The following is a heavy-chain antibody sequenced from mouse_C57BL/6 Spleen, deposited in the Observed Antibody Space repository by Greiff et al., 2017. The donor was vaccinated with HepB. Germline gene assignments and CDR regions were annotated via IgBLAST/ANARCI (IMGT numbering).Heavy chain of an antibody. J-gene: IGHJ4*01. Sequence: EVKLMESGPELVKPGASVKISCKASGYSFTDYNMNWVKQSNGKSLEWIGVINPNYGTTSYNQKFKGKATLTVDQSSSKAYVQLNSLTSEDSAVYYCARWRDYYAMDYWGQGTSVTVSS. CDR3: ARWRDYYAMDY. CDR2: INPNYGTT. CDR1: GYSFTDYN. V-gene: IGHV1-39*01.